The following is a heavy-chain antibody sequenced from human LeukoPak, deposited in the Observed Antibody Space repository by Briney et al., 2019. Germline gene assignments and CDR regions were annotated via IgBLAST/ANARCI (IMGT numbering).Heavy chain of an antibody. CDR2: MNPNSGNT. D-gene: IGHD3-10*01. J-gene: IGHJ6*03. CDR3: ARAARDTMVRGVNYYYMDV. CDR1: GYTFTSYD. Sequence: GASVKVSCKASGYTFTSYDINWVRQATGQGLEWMGWMNPNSGNTGYAQKFQGRVTITRNTSISTAYMELSSLRSEDTAVYYCARAARDTMVRGVNYYYMDVWGKGTTVTVSS. V-gene: IGHV1-8*03.